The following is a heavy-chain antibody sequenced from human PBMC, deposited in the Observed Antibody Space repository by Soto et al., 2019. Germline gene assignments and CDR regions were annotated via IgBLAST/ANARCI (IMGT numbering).Heavy chain of an antibody. D-gene: IGHD3-3*01. V-gene: IGHV3-15*07. CDR3: TTDRRPPYYDFWSGYEDY. Sequence: GGSLRLSCAASGFTFSNAWMNWVRQAPGKGLEWVGRIKSKTDGGTTDYAAPVKGRFTISRDDSKNTLYLQMNSLKTEDTAVYYCTTDRRPPYYDFWSGYEDYWGQGTLVTVSS. J-gene: IGHJ4*02. CDR2: IKSKTDGGTT. CDR1: GFTFSNAW.